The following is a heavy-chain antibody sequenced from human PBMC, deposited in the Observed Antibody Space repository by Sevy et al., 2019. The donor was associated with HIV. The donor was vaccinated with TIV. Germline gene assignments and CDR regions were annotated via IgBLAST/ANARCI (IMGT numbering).Heavy chain of an antibody. CDR2: ISGSGGST. CDR1: GFTFSSYA. J-gene: IGHJ6*02. D-gene: IGHD3-10*01. Sequence: GGSLRLSCAASGFTFSSYAMSWVRQAPGKGLEWVSAISGSGGSTYYADSVEGRFTIARDNSKNTLYLQMNSLRAEDTAVYYCAKAGAQSVYYYGMDVWGQGTTVTVSS. V-gene: IGHV3-23*01. CDR3: AKAGAQSVYYYGMDV.